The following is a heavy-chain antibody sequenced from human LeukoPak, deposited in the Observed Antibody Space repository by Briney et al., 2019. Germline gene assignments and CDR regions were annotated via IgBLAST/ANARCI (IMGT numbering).Heavy chain of an antibody. D-gene: IGHD6-13*01. Sequence: GGSLRLSCAASGFTFRSYWMHWVRQAPGEGLVWVSRINSDGSSTSYADSVKGRFTISRDNAKNTLNLQMDNLRAEDTAVYYCARPMSIATAGNYYYGMDVWGQGTTVTVSS. CDR2: INSDGSST. J-gene: IGHJ6*02. V-gene: IGHV3-74*01. CDR1: GFTFRSYW. CDR3: ARPMSIATAGNYYYGMDV.